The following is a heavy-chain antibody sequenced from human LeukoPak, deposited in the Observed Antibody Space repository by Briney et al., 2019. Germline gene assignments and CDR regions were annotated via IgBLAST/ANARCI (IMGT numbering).Heavy chain of an antibody. D-gene: IGHD3-9*01. CDR1: GFTFSSYS. CDR2: ISSSSSYI. Sequence: SGGSLRLSCAASGFTFSSYSMNWVRQAPGKGLEWVSSISSSSSYIYYADSVKGRFTISRDNSKNTLYLQMNSLRAEDTAVYYCARVYPEYYDILTGYPVYYGMDVWGQGTTVTVSS. V-gene: IGHV3-21*01. J-gene: IGHJ6*02. CDR3: ARVYPEYYDILTGYPVYYGMDV.